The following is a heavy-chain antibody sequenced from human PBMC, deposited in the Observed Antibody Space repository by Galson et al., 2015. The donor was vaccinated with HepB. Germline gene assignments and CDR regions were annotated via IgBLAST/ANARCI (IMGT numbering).Heavy chain of an antibody. V-gene: IGHV1-2*02. CDR3: ARDQKENDFWSRENYYGMDV. CDR2: INPNSGGT. Sequence: SVKVSCKASGYTFTGYYMHWVRQAPGQGLEWMGWINPNSGGTNYAQKFQGRVTMTRDTSISTAYMELSRLRSDDTAVYYCARDQKENDFWSRENYYGMDVWGQGTTVTVSS. D-gene: IGHD3-3*01. CDR1: GYTFTGYY. J-gene: IGHJ6*02.